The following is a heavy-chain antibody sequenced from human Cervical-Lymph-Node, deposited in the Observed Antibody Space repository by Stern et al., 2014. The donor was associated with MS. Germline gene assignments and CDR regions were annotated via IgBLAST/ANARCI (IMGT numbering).Heavy chain of an antibody. CDR3: VRTGYTDYFPFEY. V-gene: IGHV5-51*01. D-gene: IGHD2/OR15-2a*01. J-gene: IGHJ4*02. CDR1: GYSFTGYW. Sequence: VQLVESGAELKKPGESLKISCKTSGYSFTGYWIGWVRQMPGKGLAWMGLIYPGDSDTRSSPSFQGQVIISADNSINTAYLQWNSLKASDTAMYYCVRTGYTDYFPFEYWGQGTQVTVSS. CDR2: IYPGDSDT.